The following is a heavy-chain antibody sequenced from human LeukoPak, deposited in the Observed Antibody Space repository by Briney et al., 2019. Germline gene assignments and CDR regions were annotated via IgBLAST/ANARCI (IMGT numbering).Heavy chain of an antibody. CDR2: INKDGSEK. V-gene: IGHV3-7*01. J-gene: IGHJ4*02. Sequence: GGSLRLSCAASGFTFSTFAMLWVRQPRGKGLEWVASINKDGSEKYYVDSVKGRFTISRDNGENSLSLQMDSLRAEDTALYYCARDFRSGNQYDYLDYWGQGTLVTVSS. CDR1: GFTFSTFA. CDR3: ARDFRSGNQYDYLDY. D-gene: IGHD1-14*01.